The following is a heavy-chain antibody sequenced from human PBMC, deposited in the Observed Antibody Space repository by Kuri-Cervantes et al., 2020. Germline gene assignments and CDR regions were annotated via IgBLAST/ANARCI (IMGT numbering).Heavy chain of an antibody. CDR1: GFTFSSYA. Sequence: GGSLRLSCAASGFTFSSYAVSWVRQAPGKGLEWVSAISGSGGSTYYADSVKGRFTISRDNSKNTLYLQVNSLRAEDTAVYYCAKHIAAAGPTFDYWGQGTLVTVSS. J-gene: IGHJ4*02. D-gene: IGHD6-13*01. V-gene: IGHV3-23*01. CDR2: ISGSGGST. CDR3: AKHIAAAGPTFDY.